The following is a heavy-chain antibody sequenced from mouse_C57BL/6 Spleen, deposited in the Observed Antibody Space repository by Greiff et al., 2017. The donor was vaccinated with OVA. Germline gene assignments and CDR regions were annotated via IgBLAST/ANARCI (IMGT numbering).Heavy chain of an antibody. CDR2: ISSGGDYI. Sequence: EVQLMESGEGLVKPGGSLKLSCAASGFTFSSYAMSWVRQTPEKRLEWVAYISSGGDYIYYADTVKGRFTISRDNARNTLYLQMSSLKSEDTAMYYCTRDSYSYAMDYWGQGTSVTVSS. V-gene: IGHV5-9-1*02. J-gene: IGHJ4*01. CDR3: TRDSYSYAMDY. CDR1: GFTFSSYA.